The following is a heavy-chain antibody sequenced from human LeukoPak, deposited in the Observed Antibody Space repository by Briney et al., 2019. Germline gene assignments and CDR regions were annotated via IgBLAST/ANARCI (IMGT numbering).Heavy chain of an antibody. CDR3: AKASGYSYGRPDY. D-gene: IGHD5-18*01. V-gene: IGHV3-23*01. Sequence: PGGSLRLPCAASGFTFSSYAMSWVRQAPWKGLEWVSAISGSGGSTYYADSVKGRFTISRDNSKNTLYLQMNSLRAEDTAVYYCAKASGYSYGRPDYWGQGTLVTVSS. CDR1: GFTFSSYA. J-gene: IGHJ4*02. CDR2: ISGSGGST.